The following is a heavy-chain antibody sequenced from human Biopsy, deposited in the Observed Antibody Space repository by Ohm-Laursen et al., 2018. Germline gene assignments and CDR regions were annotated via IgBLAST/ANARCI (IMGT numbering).Heavy chain of an antibody. D-gene: IGHD1-26*01. CDR2: ISGNSDVI. J-gene: IGHJ6*02. CDR3: ARIFLVGVTPGYGMDV. Sequence: GSLRLSCTASGFTFSSYAMTWFRQAPGKGLEWVSTISGNSDVIYDTDSVKGRFTISRDNSKNTLYLQMNSLRAEDTALYYCARIFLVGVTPGYGMDVWGQGTTVTVSS. V-gene: IGHV3-23*01. CDR1: GFTFSSYA.